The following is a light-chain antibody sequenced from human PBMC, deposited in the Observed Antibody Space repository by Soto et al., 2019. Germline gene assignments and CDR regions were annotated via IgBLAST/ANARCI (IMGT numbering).Light chain of an antibody. CDR1: QSVSNY. CDR3: QQRNYWPRT. J-gene: IGKJ1*01. CDR2: DAS. Sequence: EIVLTQSPATLSLSPGERATLYCRASQSVSNYLAWYQQRPGQAPRLLIYDASNRATGVPARFSGSGSGTDFTLTISSLEPEDFAVYYCQQRNYWPRTFGQGTKV. V-gene: IGKV3-11*01.